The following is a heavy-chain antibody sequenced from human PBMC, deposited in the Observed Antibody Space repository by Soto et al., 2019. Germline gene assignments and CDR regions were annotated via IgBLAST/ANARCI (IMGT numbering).Heavy chain of an antibody. CDR1: AFTFSRYA. CDR2: ISGSGGST. CDR3: AKEEQWLVRGRYYYYYGMDV. V-gene: IGHV3-23*01. Sequence: PGGSLRLSCAASAFTFSRYAMSWVRQAPGKRLEWVSAISGSGGSTHYTASVKGRFTISRDNSKNTLYLPVNSLRAEATAGYYCAKEEQWLVRGRYYYYYGMDVWGQGTTVTVSS. J-gene: IGHJ6*02. D-gene: IGHD6-19*01.